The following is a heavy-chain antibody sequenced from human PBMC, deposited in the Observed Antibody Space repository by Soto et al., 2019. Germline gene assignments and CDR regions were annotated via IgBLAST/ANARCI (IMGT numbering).Heavy chain of an antibody. CDR3: AKDRATVGWFDP. V-gene: IGHV3-23*01. J-gene: IGHJ5*02. Sequence: PGGSLRLSCAASGFTLSRYAMSWFRQAPGKGLEWVSAISGSGGSTYYADSVKGRFTISRDNSKNTLYLQMNSLRAEDTAVYYCAKDRATVGWFDPWGQGTLVTVSS. CDR2: ISGSGGST. D-gene: IGHD4-4*01. CDR1: GFTLSRYA.